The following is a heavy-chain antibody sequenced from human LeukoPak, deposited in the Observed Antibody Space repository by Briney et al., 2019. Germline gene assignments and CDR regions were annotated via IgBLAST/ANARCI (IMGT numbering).Heavy chain of an antibody. CDR2: IYTSGST. Sequence: SETLSLTCTVFGGSISSYYWSWIRQPAGKGLEWIGRIYTSGSTNYNPSLKSRVTMSVDTSKNQFSLKLSSVTAADTAVYYCARDRYIAVAGLYDYWGQGTLVTVSS. D-gene: IGHD6-19*01. V-gene: IGHV4-4*07. CDR3: ARDRYIAVAGLYDY. J-gene: IGHJ4*02. CDR1: GGSISSYY.